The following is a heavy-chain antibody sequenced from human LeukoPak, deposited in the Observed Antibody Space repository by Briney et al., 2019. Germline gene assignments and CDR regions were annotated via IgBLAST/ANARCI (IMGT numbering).Heavy chain of an antibody. Sequence: SETLSLTCTVSGGSISSYYWSWIRKPPRKGMGWIGYIYYSGSSSYNPPPKSRVTISVGTSKNQCSLKLSSVTAADTAVYYCARAKNFWSGYFGAFAIWSQGTMVTVSS. CDR3: ARAKNFWSGYFGAFAI. CDR1: GGSISSYY. CDR2: IYYSGSS. V-gene: IGHV4-59*01. J-gene: IGHJ3*02. D-gene: IGHD3-3*01.